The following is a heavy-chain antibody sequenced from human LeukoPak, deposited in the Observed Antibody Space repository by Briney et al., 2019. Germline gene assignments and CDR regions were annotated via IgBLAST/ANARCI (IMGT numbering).Heavy chain of an antibody. Sequence: NPSETLSLTCTVSGGSISSYYWSWIRQPAGKGLEWIGRIYTSGSTNYNPSLKSRVTISVDTSKNQSSLKLSSVTAADTAVYYCANSGDQYGSGSYYNEYWGQGTLVTVSS. D-gene: IGHD3-10*01. J-gene: IGHJ4*02. V-gene: IGHV4-4*07. CDR1: GGSISSYY. CDR3: ANSGDQYGSGSYYNEY. CDR2: IYTSGST.